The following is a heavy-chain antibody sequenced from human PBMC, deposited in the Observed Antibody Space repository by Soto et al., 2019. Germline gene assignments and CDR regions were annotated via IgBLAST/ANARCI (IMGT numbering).Heavy chain of an antibody. J-gene: IGHJ3*01. Sequence: SETLSLTCAVYGGSFSGYYWSWIRQPPGKGLEWIGEINHSGSTNYNPSLKSRVTISTDTSRSQLSLQLTSATPADTAVYYCARVLPGIAAAYDAFDVWGQGTMVTVSS. V-gene: IGHV4-34*01. CDR1: GGSFSGYY. CDR3: ARVLPGIAAAYDAFDV. CDR2: INHSGST. D-gene: IGHD6-13*01.